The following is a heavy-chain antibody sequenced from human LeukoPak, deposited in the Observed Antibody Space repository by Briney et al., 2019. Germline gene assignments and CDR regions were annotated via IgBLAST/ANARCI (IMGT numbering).Heavy chain of an antibody. CDR3: ARGPNPTVTTYYYYYMDV. CDR1: GYTFTSYY. V-gene: IGHV1-46*01. CDR2: INPSGGST. Sequence: ASVKVSCKASGYTFTSYYMHWVRQAPGQGLEWMGMINPSGGSTNYAQKFQGRVTMTGDTSTSTVYMELSSLRSEDTAVYYCARGPNPTVTTYYYYYMDVWGKGTTVTVSS. J-gene: IGHJ6*03. D-gene: IGHD4-17*01.